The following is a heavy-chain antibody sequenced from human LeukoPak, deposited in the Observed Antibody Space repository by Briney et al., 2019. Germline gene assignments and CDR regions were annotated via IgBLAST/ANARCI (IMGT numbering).Heavy chain of an antibody. J-gene: IGHJ3*02. CDR2: ISYSGST. Sequence: SETLSLTCTVSGGSISSYYWSWIRQPPGKGLEWIGYISYSGSTNYNPSLKSRVTISIDTSKNQFSLKLRSVTAADTAIYYCARQGYDILTGYIDAFDIWGQGAMVTVSS. V-gene: IGHV4-59*08. CDR3: ARQGYDILTGYIDAFDI. CDR1: GGSISSYY. D-gene: IGHD3-9*01.